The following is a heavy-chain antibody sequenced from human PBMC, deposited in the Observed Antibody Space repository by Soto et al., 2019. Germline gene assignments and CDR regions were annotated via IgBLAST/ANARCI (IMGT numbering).Heavy chain of an antibody. CDR1: GYTFTSYG. CDR3: ARGRYGDY. J-gene: IGHJ4*02. CDR2: ISAHNGNT. Sequence: QVHLVQSGAEVKKPGASVKVSCRCSGYTFTSYGITWVRQAPGQGLEWMGWISAHNGNTNYAQKLQGRVTVTRDTSTSTAYMKLRSLRSDDTAVYYCARGRYGDYWGQGALVTVSS. D-gene: IGHD1-1*01. V-gene: IGHV1-18*01.